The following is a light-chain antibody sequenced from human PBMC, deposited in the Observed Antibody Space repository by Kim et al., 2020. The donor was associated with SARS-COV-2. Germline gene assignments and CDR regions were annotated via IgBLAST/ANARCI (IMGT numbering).Light chain of an antibody. CDR3: QQYNRYSLT. CDR2: DAT. Sequence: GDRVTITCRASESISNWLAWYQQKPGKAPKLLIYDATSLESGVPSRFSGGGSETEFTLTISTLQPDDFATYYCQQYNRYSLTFGGGTKVDIK. J-gene: IGKJ4*01. CDR1: ESISNW. V-gene: IGKV1-5*01.